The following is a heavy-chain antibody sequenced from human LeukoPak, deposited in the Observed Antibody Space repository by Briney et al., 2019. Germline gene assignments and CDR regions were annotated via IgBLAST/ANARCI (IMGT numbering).Heavy chain of an antibody. Sequence: SETLSLTCTVSGGSISSYYWSWIRQPPGKGLECIGYIYYSGSTNYNPSLKSRVTISVDTSKNQFSLKLSSVTAADTAVYYCAREKVGATYWFDPWGQGTLVTVSS. J-gene: IGHJ5*02. V-gene: IGHV4-59*01. D-gene: IGHD1-26*01. CDR2: IYYSGST. CDR3: AREKVGATYWFDP. CDR1: GGSISSYY.